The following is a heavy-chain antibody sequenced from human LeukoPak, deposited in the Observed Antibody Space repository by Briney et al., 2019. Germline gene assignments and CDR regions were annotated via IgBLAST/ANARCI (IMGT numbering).Heavy chain of an antibody. Sequence: GGSLSLTCAASGFTFSSYSMSWVRQPPGKGLEWVSGSSGSGGSTYYGDVVKGRVTITRDNSKNTRYLQMNSLGADDTAVYYCATSLGPFDYWGQGTLVTVSS. CDR3: ATSLGPFDY. D-gene: IGHD7-27*01. CDR1: GFTFSSYS. J-gene: IGHJ4*02. CDR2: SSGSGGST. V-gene: IGHV3-23*01.